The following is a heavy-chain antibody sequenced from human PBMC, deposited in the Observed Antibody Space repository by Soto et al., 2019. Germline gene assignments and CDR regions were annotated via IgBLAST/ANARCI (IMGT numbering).Heavy chain of an antibody. D-gene: IGHD2-2*01. J-gene: IGHJ6*03. V-gene: IGHV3-7*03. CDR1: GFTFSRYW. CDR2: IKEDGSVE. Sequence: QTGGSLRLSCAASGFTFSRYWMSWVRQAPGKGLEWVANIKEDGSVEYYVDSVKGRFTISRDNAKNSLYLQMNSLRAEDTAVFYSARDRPYCSSTSCSALWAYMDVWGKGTTVTVS. CDR3: ARDRPYCSSTSCSALWAYMDV.